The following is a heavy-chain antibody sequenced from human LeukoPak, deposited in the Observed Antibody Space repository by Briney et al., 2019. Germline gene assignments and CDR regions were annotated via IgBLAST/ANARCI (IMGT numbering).Heavy chain of an antibody. J-gene: IGHJ4*02. CDR2: INHSGST. CDR1: GGSFSGYY. V-gene: IGHV4-34*01. D-gene: IGHD1-26*01. CDR3: ARQGTVGATLRRFDY. Sequence: PSETLSLTCAVYGGSFSGYYWSWIRQPPGKGLEWIGEINHSGSTNYNPSPKSRVTISVDTSKNQFSLKLSSVTAADTAVYYCARQGTVGATLRRFDYWGQGTLVTVSS.